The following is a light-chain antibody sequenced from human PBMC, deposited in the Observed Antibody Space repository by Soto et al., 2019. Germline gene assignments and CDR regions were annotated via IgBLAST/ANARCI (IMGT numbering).Light chain of an antibody. Sequence: IQLTQSPSSLSASVGDRVTITCRASQGISSSLAWYQQQPGKAPNLLIYDASRLQSGVPSRFSGSGGGTDFTLSISSVQPEDFATYFCQQSYMDPITFGQGTQLEI. CDR1: QGISSS. V-gene: IGKV1-39*01. CDR3: QQSYMDPIT. CDR2: DAS. J-gene: IGKJ5*01.